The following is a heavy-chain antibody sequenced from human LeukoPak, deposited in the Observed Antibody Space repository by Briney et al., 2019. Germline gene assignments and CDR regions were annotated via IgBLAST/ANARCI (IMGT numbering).Heavy chain of an antibody. V-gene: IGHV3-48*02. J-gene: IGHJ4*02. CDR3: AREGAGGSWAAY. CDR2: ISSGSSSI. Sequence: GGSLRLSCAASGFTFSSCSMNWVRQAPGKGLEWVSYISSGSSSIYYADSVKGRFTISRDNAENSLYLQMNSLRDEDTAVYYCAREGAGGSWAAYWGQGILVTVSS. D-gene: IGHD3-10*01. CDR1: GFTFSSCS.